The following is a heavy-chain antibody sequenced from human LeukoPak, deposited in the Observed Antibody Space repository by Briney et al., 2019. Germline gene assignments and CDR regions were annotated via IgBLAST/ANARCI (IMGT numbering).Heavy chain of an antibody. CDR3: ARDFPQRHPPTTVVTPRGNAFDI. CDR1: GGTFSSYA. Sequence: SVKVSCKASGGTFSSYAISWVRQAPGQGLEWMGGIIPIFGTANYAQKFQGRVTITADESTSTAYMELSSLRSEDTAVYYCARDFPQRHPPTTVVTPRGNAFDIWGQGTMVTVSS. CDR2: IIPIFGTA. J-gene: IGHJ3*02. D-gene: IGHD4-23*01. V-gene: IGHV1-69*01.